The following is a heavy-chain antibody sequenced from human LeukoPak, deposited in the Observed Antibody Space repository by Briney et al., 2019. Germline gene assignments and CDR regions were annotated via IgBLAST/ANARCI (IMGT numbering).Heavy chain of an antibody. J-gene: IGHJ5*02. V-gene: IGHV3-30*04. D-gene: IGHD6-19*01. CDR2: ISYDGSNK. Sequence: GGSLRLSCAASGFTFSSYAMHWVRQAPGKGREWVAVISYDGSNKFYADSVKGRFPISRDNAKNSLYLQINSLRAEDTAVYYCARDPSSGWYLKGWFDPWGQGTLVTVSS. CDR1: GFTFSSYA. CDR3: ARDPSSGWYLKGWFDP.